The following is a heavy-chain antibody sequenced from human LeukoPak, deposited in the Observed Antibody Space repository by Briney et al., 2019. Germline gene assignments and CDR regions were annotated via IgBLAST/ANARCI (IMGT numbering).Heavy chain of an antibody. J-gene: IGHJ5*02. CDR2: IYYSGST. D-gene: IGHD3-16*02. V-gene: IGHV4-59*01. Sequence: SDTLSLTCIVSGGSIRSYYWSWMRQPPGKGLEWIGCIYYSGSTNYNPSLKSRVTISENTSRNQVSLKMSSVTVADTAVYYCARDRYAGWFDPWGQGTLVTVSS. CDR1: GGSIRSYY. CDR3: ARDRYAGWFDP.